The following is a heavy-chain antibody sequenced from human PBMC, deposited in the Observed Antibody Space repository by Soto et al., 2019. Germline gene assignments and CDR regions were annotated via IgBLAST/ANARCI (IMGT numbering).Heavy chain of an antibody. V-gene: IGHV2-5*01. J-gene: IGHJ4*02. CDR1: GFSLSTSGVG. D-gene: IGHD2-15*01. CDR3: AHKGYCSGGSCRYFDY. Sequence: SGPTLVNPTQTLTLTCTFSGFSLSTSGVGVGWIRQPPGKALEWLALIYWNDDKRYSPSLKSRLTLTKDTSKNQVVLTMTNLDPVDTATYYCAHKGYCSGGSCRYFDYWGQGTLVTVSS. CDR2: IYWNDDK.